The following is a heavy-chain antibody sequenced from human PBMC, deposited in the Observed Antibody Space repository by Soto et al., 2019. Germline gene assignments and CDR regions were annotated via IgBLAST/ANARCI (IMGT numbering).Heavy chain of an antibody. V-gene: IGHV4-31*03. J-gene: IGHJ6*02. CDR3: ARELPQRQGRNMDV. D-gene: IGHD1-1*01. CDR2: INHRGSL. CDR1: GGSMTRGDQY. Sequence: QVQLQESGPGLVKPSQTLSLTCTFTGGSMTRGDQYWTWIRHRPGEVLEWFGDINHRGSLYYNPSLKRRVSMSMDTSKHQFSLNLSSVTAADTAVYYCARELPQRQGRNMDVWGQGTTVTVSS.